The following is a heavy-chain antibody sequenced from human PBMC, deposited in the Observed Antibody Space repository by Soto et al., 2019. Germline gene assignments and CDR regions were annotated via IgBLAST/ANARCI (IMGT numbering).Heavy chain of an antibody. CDR1: GGTFGSYA. V-gene: IGHV1-69*13. Sequence: SVKVSCKTSGGTFGSYAISWVRQAPGQGLEWMGGIIPIFSTPNYAQKSQGRVTITADESTSTAYMELSSLRSEDTAVYYCARPIQYYFDTSAQSAWFDPWGQ. CDR3: ARPIQYYFDTSAQSAWFDP. CDR2: IIPIFSTP. J-gene: IGHJ5*02. D-gene: IGHD3-22*01.